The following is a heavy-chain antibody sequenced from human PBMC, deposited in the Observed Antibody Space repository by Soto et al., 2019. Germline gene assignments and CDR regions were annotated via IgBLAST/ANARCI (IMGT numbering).Heavy chain of an antibody. V-gene: IGHV1-69*13. CDR3: ARGAMANFDY. CDR1: GGTFGSQG. J-gene: IGHJ4*02. CDR2: FIAMLGTP. D-gene: IGHD5-18*01. Sequence: SVKVSCKASGGTFGSQGIAWVRQAPGQGLEWMGGFIAMLGTPTYAKKVQGRATISADESLASSYLELRSLRSEDTGVYFCARGAMANFDYWGQGTVVTVSS.